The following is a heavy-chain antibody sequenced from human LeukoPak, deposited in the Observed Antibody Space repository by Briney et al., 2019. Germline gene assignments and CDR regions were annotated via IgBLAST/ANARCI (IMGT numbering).Heavy chain of an antibody. D-gene: IGHD5-18*01. V-gene: IGHV3-30-3*01. Sequence: GGSLRLSCAASGFTFSSYAMHWVRQAPGKGLEWVAVISYDGSNKYYADSVKGRFTISRDNSKNTLYLQMNSLRAEDTAVYYCAPWIRAGFDYWGQGTLVTVSS. CDR2: ISYDGSNK. CDR1: GFTFSSYA. J-gene: IGHJ4*02. CDR3: APWIRAGFDY.